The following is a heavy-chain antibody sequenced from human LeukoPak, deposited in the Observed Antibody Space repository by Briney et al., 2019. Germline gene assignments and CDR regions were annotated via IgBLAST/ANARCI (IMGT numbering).Heavy chain of an antibody. CDR2: IYYSGST. J-gene: IGHJ4*02. D-gene: IGHD3-10*01. Sequence: SETLSLTCTVSGGSISSSSYYWGWIRQPPGKGLEWIGSIYYSGSTYYNPSLKSRVTISVDTSKNQFSLKLSSVTAADTAVYYCARGPFMVRGAFFDYWGQGTLVTVSS. V-gene: IGHV4-39*07. CDR3: ARGPFMVRGAFFDY. CDR1: GGSISSSSYY.